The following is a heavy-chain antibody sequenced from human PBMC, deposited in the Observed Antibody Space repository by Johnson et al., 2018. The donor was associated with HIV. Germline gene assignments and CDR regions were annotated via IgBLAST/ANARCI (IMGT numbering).Heavy chain of an antibody. D-gene: IGHD3-10*01. V-gene: IGHV3-43D*03. CDR2: ISWDGGNT. J-gene: IGHJ3*02. Sequence: VQLVESGGVAVQPGGSLRLSCAASGFSFDGYAMHWVRQAPGKGLEWVSLISWDGGNTYYADSVKGRFIISRDNNKKSLYLQMNSLRADDTALYFCAKDSDSYYYSSGDEFDIWGQGKMVSVSS. CDR1: GFSFDGYA. CDR3: AKDSDSYYYSSGDEFDI.